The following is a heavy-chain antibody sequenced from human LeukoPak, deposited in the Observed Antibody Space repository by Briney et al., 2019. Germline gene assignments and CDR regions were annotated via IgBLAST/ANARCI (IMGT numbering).Heavy chain of an antibody. D-gene: IGHD1-26*01. V-gene: IGHV3-23*01. CDR2: ISESGDTT. CDR1: GFTFSNYA. Sequence: PGGSLRLSCAASGFTFSNYAMNRVRQAPGKGLEWVSSISESGDTTHYADSVKGRFTISRDNAQNTLYLQMNTLRAEDTALYYCAKQWVDCWGQGTLVTVSS. CDR3: AKQWVDC. J-gene: IGHJ4*02.